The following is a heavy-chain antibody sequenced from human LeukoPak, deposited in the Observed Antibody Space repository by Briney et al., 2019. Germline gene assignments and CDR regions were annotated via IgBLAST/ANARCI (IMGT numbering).Heavy chain of an antibody. CDR3: AKGILGCSSTSCYGYMDV. CDR1: GITFSNCV. J-gene: IGHJ6*03. Sequence: PGGSLRLSCAASGITFSNCVMSWVRQAPGKGLEWVSVISASGGSTYNADSVKGRFTISRDNSKNTLYLQMNSLRVEDTAVYYCAKGILGCSSTSCYGYMDVWGKGTTVTVSS. D-gene: IGHD2-2*01. V-gene: IGHV3-23*01. CDR2: ISASGGST.